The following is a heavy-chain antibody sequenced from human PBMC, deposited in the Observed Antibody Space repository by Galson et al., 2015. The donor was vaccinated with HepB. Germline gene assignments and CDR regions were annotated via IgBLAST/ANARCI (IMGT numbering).Heavy chain of an antibody. CDR1: GYTFTSYG. CDR2: ISAYNGNT. CDR3: AREGILTGYHGDYYYYMDV. J-gene: IGHJ6*03. D-gene: IGHD3-9*01. V-gene: IGHV1-18*04. Sequence: SVKVSCKASGYTFTSYGISWVRQAPGQGLEWMGWISAYNGNTNYAQKLQGRVTMTTDTSTSTAYMELRSLRSDDTAVYYCAREGILTGYHGDYYYYMDVWGKGTTVTVSS.